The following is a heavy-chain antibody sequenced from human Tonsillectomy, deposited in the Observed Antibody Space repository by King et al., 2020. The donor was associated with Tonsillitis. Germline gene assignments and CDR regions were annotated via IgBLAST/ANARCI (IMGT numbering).Heavy chain of an antibody. CDR3: AGQSDDFWSKHFQL. J-gene: IGHJ1*01. Sequence: VQLVESGAEVKKPGESLKISCKGSGYSFTHYWIAWVRQMPGKGLEWMGIIYPGDSDTRYSPSLQGQVTISADKSINTAYLHWSSLKASDTAMYYCAGQSDDFWSKHFQLWGQGTLVTVSS. CDR2: IYPGDSDT. D-gene: IGHD3-3*01. CDR1: GYSFTHYW. V-gene: IGHV5-51*01.